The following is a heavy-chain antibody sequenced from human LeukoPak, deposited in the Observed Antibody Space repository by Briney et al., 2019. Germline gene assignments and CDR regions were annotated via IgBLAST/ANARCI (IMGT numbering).Heavy chain of an antibody. CDR2: IWYDGSNK. Sequence: GALRLSCAASGFTFSSYGTHWVRQAPGKGLEWVAVIWYDGSNKYYADSVKGRFTISRDNSKNTLYLQMNSLRAEDTAVYYCARETSELERKDDDAFDIWGQGTMVTVSS. V-gene: IGHV3-33*01. CDR1: GFTFSSYG. D-gene: IGHD1-1*01. CDR3: ARETSELERKDDDAFDI. J-gene: IGHJ3*02.